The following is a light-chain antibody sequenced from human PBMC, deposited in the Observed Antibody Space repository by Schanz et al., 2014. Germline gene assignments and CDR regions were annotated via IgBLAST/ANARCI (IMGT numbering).Light chain of an antibody. Sequence: QSALTQPRSVSGSPGQSVTISCTGTSSDVGNYNYVSWYQRHPGKAPKLIIYDVSKRPSGVPDRFSGSKSGNTASLTVSGLQAEDEADYYCSSYGGSNFVVFGGGTKLTVL. CDR2: DVS. CDR3: SSYGGSNFVV. J-gene: IGLJ2*01. V-gene: IGLV2-11*01. CDR1: SSDVGNYNY.